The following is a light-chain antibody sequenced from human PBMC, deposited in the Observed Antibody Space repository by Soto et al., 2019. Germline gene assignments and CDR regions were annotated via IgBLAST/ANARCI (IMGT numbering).Light chain of an antibody. CDR2: DAS. Sequence: EIVLTQSPATLSLSPGERATLSCGASQSVRSNYVAWYQQKPGLAPRLLIYDASSRATGIPDRFSGSGSGTDFTLTISKLEPEDSAVYYCQQYGSSQTFGPGTKVDIK. J-gene: IGKJ3*01. CDR1: QSVRSNY. CDR3: QQYGSSQT. V-gene: IGKV3D-20*01.